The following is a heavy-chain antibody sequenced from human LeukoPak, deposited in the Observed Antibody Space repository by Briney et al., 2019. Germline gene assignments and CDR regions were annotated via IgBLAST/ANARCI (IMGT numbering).Heavy chain of an antibody. V-gene: IGHV3-74*03. CDR2: INSDGSSI. J-gene: IGHJ4*02. CDR1: GLIFNDYW. CDR3: AREGRVSGYDFDC. D-gene: IGHD5-12*01. Sequence: GGSLRLSCAASGLIFNDYWMHWVRQAPGKGLVWVSRINSDGSSITYADSVKGRFTISRDNAKNTLYLQMNSLRVEDTAVYYCAREGRVSGYDFDCWGQGTLVTVSS.